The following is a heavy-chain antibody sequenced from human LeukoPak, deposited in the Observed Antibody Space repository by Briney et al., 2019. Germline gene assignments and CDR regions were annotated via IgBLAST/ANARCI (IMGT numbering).Heavy chain of an antibody. CDR3: ASGLLYSYGANFDY. D-gene: IGHD5-18*01. CDR1: GGSVSRGSYY. V-gene: IGHV4-61*01. Sequence: TSETLSLTCTVSGGSVSRGSYYWSWIRQPPGKGLEWIGYIYYSGSTNYNPSLKSRVTISVDTSKNQFSLKLSSVTAADTAVYYCASGLLYSYGANFDYWGQGTLVTVSS. CDR2: IYYSGST. J-gene: IGHJ4*02.